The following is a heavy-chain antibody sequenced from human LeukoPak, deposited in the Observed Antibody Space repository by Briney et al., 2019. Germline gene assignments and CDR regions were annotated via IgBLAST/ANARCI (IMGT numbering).Heavy chain of an antibody. CDR2: INPSGGST. CDR3: ARDFYDSSGFDC. V-gene: IGHV1-46*01. Sequence: ASVKVSCKASGYTFTSYYMHWVRQAPGQGLEWMGIINPSGGSTSYAQKFQGRVTMTTDTSTSTAYMELRSLRSDDTAVYYCARDFYDSSGFDCWGQGTLVTVSS. CDR1: GYTFTSYY. J-gene: IGHJ4*02. D-gene: IGHD3-22*01.